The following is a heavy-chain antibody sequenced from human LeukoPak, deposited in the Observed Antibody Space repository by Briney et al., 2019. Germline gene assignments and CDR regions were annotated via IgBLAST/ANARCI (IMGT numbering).Heavy chain of an antibody. Sequence: EGSLRLSCAASGFTFSSYDVHWVRQATGRGLEWVSAMGTAGDTYYAGSVKGRFTISREDAKNSFYLQMNSLRAGDTAVYYCAALGGSIYWGQGTVVTVSS. V-gene: IGHV3-13*01. CDR2: MGTAGDT. CDR3: AALGGSIY. J-gene: IGHJ4*02. CDR1: GFTFSSYD. D-gene: IGHD1-26*01.